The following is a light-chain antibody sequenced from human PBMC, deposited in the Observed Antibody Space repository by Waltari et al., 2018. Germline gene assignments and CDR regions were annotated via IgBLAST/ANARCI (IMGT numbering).Light chain of an antibody. Sequence: ELVMMQSPVTLSVSPGERATLSCRATQSVSSNLAWYQQKPGQAPRLLIYRASTRATGIPARFSGSGSGTEFTLTISSLQSEDFAVYYCQQYNSWPPLTFGGGTKVEIK. J-gene: IGKJ4*01. CDR2: RAS. CDR1: QSVSSN. V-gene: IGKV3-15*01. CDR3: QQYNSWPPLT.